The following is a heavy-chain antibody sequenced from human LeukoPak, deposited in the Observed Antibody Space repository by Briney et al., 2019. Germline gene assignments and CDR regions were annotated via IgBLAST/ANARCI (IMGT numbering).Heavy chain of an antibody. CDR2: ISSSGSII. CDR1: GFTFSDYY. D-gene: IGHD3-22*01. CDR3: ARDDLLHRNWFDP. Sequence: GGSLRLSCAASGFTFSDYYMNWIRQAPGKGLEWVSYISSSGSIIYYADSVKGRFTISRDNAKDSLYMQMNSLRVEDTAFYYCARDDLLHRNWFDPWGQGTLVTVSS. J-gene: IGHJ5*02. V-gene: IGHV3-11*01.